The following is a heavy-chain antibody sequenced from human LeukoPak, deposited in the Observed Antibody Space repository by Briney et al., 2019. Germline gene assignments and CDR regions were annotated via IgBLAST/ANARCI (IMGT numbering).Heavy chain of an antibody. V-gene: IGHV3-30*04. CDR1: GFTFDTYT. J-gene: IGHJ6*03. CDR2: ISYDGNNK. Sequence: GGSLRLSCAGSGFTFDTYTIYWVRQSPGKGLEWVAIISYDGNNKYYADSVKGRFTISRDNSKNTLYLQMNSLRAEDTAVYYCAKDLGSSWYYYYYYMDVWGKGTTVTVSS. CDR3: AKDLGSSWYYYYYYMDV. D-gene: IGHD6-13*01.